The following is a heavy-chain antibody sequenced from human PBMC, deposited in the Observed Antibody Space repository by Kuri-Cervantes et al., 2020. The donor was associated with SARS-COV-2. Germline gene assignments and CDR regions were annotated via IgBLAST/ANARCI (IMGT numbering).Heavy chain of an antibody. CDR2: IYYSGST. D-gene: IGHD6-6*01. V-gene: IGHV4-39*01. Sequence: GSLRLSCTVSGGSISSSSYYWGWIRQPPGKGLEWIGSIYYSGSTYYNPSLKSRVTISVDTSKNQFSLKLSSVTAADMAVYYCARQGGQLVLHWYFDLWGRGTLVTVSS. CDR1: GGSISSSSYY. CDR3: ARQGGQLVLHWYFDL. J-gene: IGHJ2*01.